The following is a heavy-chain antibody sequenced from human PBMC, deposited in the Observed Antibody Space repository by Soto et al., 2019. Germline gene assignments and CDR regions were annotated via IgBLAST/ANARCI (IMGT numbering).Heavy chain of an antibody. Sequence: ASVKVSCKASGYTFISYDVNWVRQATGQGLEWMGWMNPNSGNTGYAQKFQGRVTMTRNTSISTAYMELSSLRSEDTAVYYCARGQEYLGAFDIWGQGTMVTVSS. CDR1: GYTFISYD. CDR2: MNPNSGNT. CDR3: ARGQEYLGAFDI. V-gene: IGHV1-8*01. J-gene: IGHJ3*02.